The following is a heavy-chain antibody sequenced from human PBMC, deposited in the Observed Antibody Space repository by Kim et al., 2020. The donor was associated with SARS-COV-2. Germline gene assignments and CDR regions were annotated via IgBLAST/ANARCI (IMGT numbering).Heavy chain of an antibody. V-gene: IGHV1-69*13. CDR1: GGTFSSYA. D-gene: IGHD2-21*02. J-gene: IGHJ6*02. CDR2: IIPIFGTA. CDR3: ASRMVVTAHVYYYGMDV. Sequence: SVKVSCKASGGTFSSYAISWVRQAPGQGLEWMGGIIPIFGTANYAQKFQGRVTITADESTSTAYMELSSLRSEDTAVYYCASRMVVTAHVYYYGMDVWGQGTTVTVSS.